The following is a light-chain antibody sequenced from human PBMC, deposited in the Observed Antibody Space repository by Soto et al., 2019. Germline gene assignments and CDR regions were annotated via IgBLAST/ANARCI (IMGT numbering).Light chain of an antibody. CDR2: GAY. CDR1: QSLGSN. Sequence: DIVMTQSPATLSVSAGERATLSCRSSQSLGSNLAWYQQNPGQAPRLLIYGAYTRATGIPARFSGSVSGTECTLTISSLQSEDVAVYYCQQYNNWPFTLGQGTRLEI. CDR3: QQYNNWPFT. J-gene: IGKJ5*01. V-gene: IGKV3-15*01.